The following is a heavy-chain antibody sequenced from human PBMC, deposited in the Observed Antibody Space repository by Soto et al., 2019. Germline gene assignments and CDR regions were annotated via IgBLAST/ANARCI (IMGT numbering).Heavy chain of an antibody. CDR2: IIPIFGTA. D-gene: IGHD6-13*01. CDR1: GCTFNNYA. Sequence: ASVKVSCKASGCTFNNYAISWVRQAPGLGLEWMGGIIPIFGTANYAQKFQGRVTLTADESTSTAYMELSSLRSEDTALYYCACHYRSSWFHYSFDYWGQGALVNRLL. J-gene: IGHJ4*02. CDR3: ACHYRSSWFHYSFDY. V-gene: IGHV1-69*13.